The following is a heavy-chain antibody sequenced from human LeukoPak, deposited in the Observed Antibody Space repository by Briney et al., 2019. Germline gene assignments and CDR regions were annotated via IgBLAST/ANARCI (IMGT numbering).Heavy chain of an antibody. D-gene: IGHD1-26*01. J-gene: IGHJ5*02. CDR3: ATDRGVGPSYNWFDP. Sequence: ASVKVSCKVSGYTLTELSMHWVRQAPGKGLEWMGGFDPEDGETIYAQKFQGRVTMTEDTSTDTAYTELSSLRSEDTAVYYCATDRGVGPSYNWFDPWGQGTLVTVSS. CDR1: GYTLTELS. V-gene: IGHV1-24*01. CDR2: FDPEDGET.